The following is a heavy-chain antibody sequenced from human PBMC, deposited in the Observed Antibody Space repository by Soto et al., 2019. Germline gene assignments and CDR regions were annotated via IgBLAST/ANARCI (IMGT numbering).Heavy chain of an antibody. D-gene: IGHD3-16*02. J-gene: IGHJ5*02. Sequence: ASVKVSCKASGYTFTSYGISWVRQAPGQGLEWMGWISAYNGNTNYAQKLQGRVTMTTDTSTSTAYMELRSLRSDDTAVYYCARDPYDYVWGSYRYSSWFDPWGQGTLVTVS. CDR1: GYTFTSYG. V-gene: IGHV1-18*04. CDR3: ARDPYDYVWGSYRYSSWFDP. CDR2: ISAYNGNT.